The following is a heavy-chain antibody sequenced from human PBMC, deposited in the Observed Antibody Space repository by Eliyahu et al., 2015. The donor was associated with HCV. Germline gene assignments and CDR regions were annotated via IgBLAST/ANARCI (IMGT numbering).Heavy chain of an antibody. V-gene: IGHV3-48*02. CDR2: IRSRTNTI. CDR1: GFTFSDYS. Sequence: EVQLVESGGGLIQPGGSLXLXCAAXGFTFSDYSMNWVRQAPGKGLEWISYIRSRTNTISYADSVKGRFTVSSDNAKNSLYLQMESLRDEDTAVYYCARDRDYGFDIWGRGTMVTVSS. J-gene: IGHJ3*02. CDR3: ARDRDYGFDI. D-gene: IGHD3-16*01.